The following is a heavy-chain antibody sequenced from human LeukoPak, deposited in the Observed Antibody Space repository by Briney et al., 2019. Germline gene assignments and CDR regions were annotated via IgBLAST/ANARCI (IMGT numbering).Heavy chain of an antibody. CDR3: ARVSDLYNYERSGQEAYFDY. J-gene: IGHJ4*02. CDR2: FYYGGST. D-gene: IGHD3-22*01. V-gene: IGHV4-61*01. CDR1: GGSVSSGTYS. Sequence: SETLSLTCTVSGGSVSSGTYSWNWIRQPPGKGLEWIGSFYYGGSTNYNPSLRSRVTISVDTSQNQLSLKLSSVTAADTAVYYCARVSDLYNYERSGQEAYFDYWGQGTLVTVSS.